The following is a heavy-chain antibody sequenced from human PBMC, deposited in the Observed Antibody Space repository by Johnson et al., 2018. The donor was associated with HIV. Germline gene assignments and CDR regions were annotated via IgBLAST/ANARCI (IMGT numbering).Heavy chain of an antibody. D-gene: IGHD2-15*01. CDR1: GFTFSSYA. Sequence: QVQLVESGGGVVQPGGSLRLSCAASGFTFSSYAMHWVRQAPGKGLEWVAVISYDGSNKYYADSVKGRFTISRDNSKNTLYLQMNSLRAEDTAVYYCARDRSRQLLLTSDAFDIWGQGTMVTVSS. CDR3: ARDRSRQLLLTSDAFDI. CDR2: ISYDGSNK. V-gene: IGHV3-30*04. J-gene: IGHJ3*02.